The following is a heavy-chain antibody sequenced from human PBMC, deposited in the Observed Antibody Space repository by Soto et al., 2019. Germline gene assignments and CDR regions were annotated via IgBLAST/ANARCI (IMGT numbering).Heavy chain of an antibody. CDR3: AKGFGSGYYYRSDYYYGMDV. J-gene: IGHJ6*02. V-gene: IGHV3-30*18. Sequence: QVPLVESGGCVVQPGRSLRLSCAASGFTFSSYGMHWVRQAPGKGLGWVAVISYDGSNKYYADSVKGRFTISRDNSKNTLYLQMNSLRAEDTAVYYCAKGFGSGYYYRSDYYYGMDVWGQGTTVTVSS. CDR2: ISYDGSNK. CDR1: GFTFSSYG. D-gene: IGHD3-22*01.